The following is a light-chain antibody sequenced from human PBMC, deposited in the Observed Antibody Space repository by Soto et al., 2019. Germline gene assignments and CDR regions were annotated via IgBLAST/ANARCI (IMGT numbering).Light chain of an antibody. V-gene: IGLV4-69*01. J-gene: IGLJ2*01. Sequence: QLVLTQSPFASASLGASVKLTCTLSSGHSNYAIAWHQQRPGKGPQLLMKLTSDGGHTKGDGIPDCFSGSSSVPERYLIISILQAEDEAIYYWPTWGTGIQVFGGGTKVTVL. CDR3: PTWGTGIQV. CDR1: SGHSNYA. CDR2: LTSDGGH.